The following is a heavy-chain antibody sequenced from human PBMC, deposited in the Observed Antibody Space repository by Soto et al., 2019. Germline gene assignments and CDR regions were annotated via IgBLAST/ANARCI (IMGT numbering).Heavy chain of an antibody. CDR2: INSDGSST. CDR1: GLTFRGYG. V-gene: IGHV3-74*01. Sequence: GVSQRLSCTASGLTFRGYGRHWVRQAPGERLLWVSRINSDGSSTNYADSVKGRFTISRDNAKNTLYLQMNSLRAEDTALYYCTLSFYSDFRGLDAFDIWGQGTMVTVSS. J-gene: IGHJ3*02. D-gene: IGHD3-16*02. CDR3: TLSFYSDFRGLDAFDI.